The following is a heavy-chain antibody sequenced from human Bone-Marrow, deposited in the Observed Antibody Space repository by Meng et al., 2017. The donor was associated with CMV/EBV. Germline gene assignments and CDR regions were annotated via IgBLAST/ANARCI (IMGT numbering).Heavy chain of an antibody. CDR1: GYTFTGYY. CDR3: ASVVGIAVAGTDY. CDR2: INPNSGGT. J-gene: IGHJ4*02. V-gene: IGHV1-2*02. Sequence: ASVKVSCKASGYTFTGYYMHWVRQAPGQGLEWMGWINPNSGGTNYAQKFQGRVTMTRDTSISTAYMELSSLRSGDTAVYYCASVVGIAVAGTDYWGQGTLVTVSS. D-gene: IGHD6-19*01.